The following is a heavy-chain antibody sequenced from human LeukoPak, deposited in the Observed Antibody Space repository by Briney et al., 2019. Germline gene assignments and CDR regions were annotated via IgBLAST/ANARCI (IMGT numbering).Heavy chain of an antibody. CDR1: GGSISSSNW. CDR2: IYHSGST. CDR3: ARESSGYFFDY. J-gene: IGHJ4*02. D-gene: IGHD3-22*01. Sequence: PSETLSLTCAVSGGSISSSNWWSWVRQPPGKGLEWIGEIYHSGSTNYNPSLKSRVTISVDTSKNQFSLKLSSVTAADTAVYYCARESSGYFFDYWGQGTLVTVSS. V-gene: IGHV4-4*02.